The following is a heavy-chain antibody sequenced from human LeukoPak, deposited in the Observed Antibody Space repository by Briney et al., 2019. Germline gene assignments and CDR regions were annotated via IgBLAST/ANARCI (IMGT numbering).Heavy chain of an antibody. CDR1: GFTFSSYG. J-gene: IGHJ4*02. Sequence: GGSLRLSCAASGFTFSSYGMHWVRQAPGKGLEWVAFIRYDGSNKYYADSVKGRFTISRDNSKNTLYLQMNSLRAEDTAVYYCAKVGSRSQTGYCSSTSCYRGGFWGQGTLVTVSS. V-gene: IGHV3-30*02. CDR2: IRYDGSNK. D-gene: IGHD2-2*03. CDR3: AKVGSRSQTGYCSSTSCYRGGF.